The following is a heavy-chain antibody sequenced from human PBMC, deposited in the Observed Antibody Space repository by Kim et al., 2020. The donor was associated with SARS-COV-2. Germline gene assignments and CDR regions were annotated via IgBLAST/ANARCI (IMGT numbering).Heavy chain of an antibody. CDR3: ARDPYSSGWYRALNI. CDR1: GFTVSSSY. J-gene: IGHJ3*02. Sequence: GGSLRLSCAASGFTVSSSYMSWVRQAPGKGLEWVSIIYSGGGTYYADSVKGRFTISRDNSKNTLYLQMNNLRAEDTAVYYCARDPYSSGWYRALNIWGQGTMVTVSS. D-gene: IGHD6-19*01. CDR2: IYSGGGT. V-gene: IGHV3-53*01.